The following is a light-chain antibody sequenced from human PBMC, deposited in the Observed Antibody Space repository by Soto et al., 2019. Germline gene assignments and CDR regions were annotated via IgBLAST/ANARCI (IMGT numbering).Light chain of an antibody. V-gene: IGLV1-40*01. Sequence: SVLTQPPSVSGAPGQRVTISCTGSSSNIGAGYDVHWYQQLPGTAPKLLIYGNSNRPSGVPDRFSGSKSGTSASLAITGLQAEDEADYYCQSYDSSLSVVFGGGTKLPVL. CDR1: SSNIGAGYD. CDR2: GNS. CDR3: QSYDSSLSVV. J-gene: IGLJ2*01.